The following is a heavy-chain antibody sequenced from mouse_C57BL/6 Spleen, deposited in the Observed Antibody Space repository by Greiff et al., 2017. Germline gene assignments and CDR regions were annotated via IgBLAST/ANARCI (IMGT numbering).Heavy chain of an antibody. Sequence: QVHVTQSGAELARPGASVKLSCKASGYTFTSYGISWVKQRTGQGLEWIGEIYPRSGNTYYNEKFKGKATLTADKSSSTAYMELRSLTSEDSAVYFCASIDDYAWCAYWGQGTLVTVSA. J-gene: IGHJ3*01. D-gene: IGHD2-4*01. CDR1: GYTFTSYG. CDR3: ASIDDYAWCAY. V-gene: IGHV1-81*01. CDR2: IYPRSGNT.